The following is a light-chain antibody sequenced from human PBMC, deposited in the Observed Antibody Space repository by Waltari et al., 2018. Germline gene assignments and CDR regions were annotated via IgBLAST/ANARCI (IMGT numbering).Light chain of an antibody. CDR2: RSD. V-gene: IGLV10-54*04. CDR1: RNNVGNQG. CDR3: SAWDKDLVAVV. Sequence: QAGLIQPPSVSRALGQTATLTCAGNRNNVGNQGVAWLQQHQGNPPKLLSYRSDNRPSGISEMFSASRSGNTASLTITGLQADDEADYYCSAWDKDLVAVVFGGGTKLTVL. J-gene: IGLJ3*02.